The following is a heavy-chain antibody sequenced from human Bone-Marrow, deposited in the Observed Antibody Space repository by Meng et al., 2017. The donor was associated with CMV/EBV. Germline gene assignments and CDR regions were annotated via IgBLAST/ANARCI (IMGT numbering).Heavy chain of an antibody. CDR1: GFTFNSYT. Sequence: GESLKISCAASGFTFNSYTMHWVRQAPGKGLEWVAVISKDGSNKHYADSVTGRFTISRDNSKNTVYVQMNSLRAEDTAVYYCARSPRGGRSGWYDYFDSWGQGTPVTVSS. V-gene: IGHV3-30*04. CDR3: ARSPRGGRSGWYDYFDS. CDR2: ISKDGSNK. D-gene: IGHD6-19*01. J-gene: IGHJ4*02.